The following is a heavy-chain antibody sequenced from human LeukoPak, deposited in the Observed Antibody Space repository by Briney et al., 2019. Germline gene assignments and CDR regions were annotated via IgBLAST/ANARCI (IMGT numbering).Heavy chain of an antibody. Sequence: ALRLSCAASGFTFSSYGMHWVRQAPGKGLEWVAVISYDGSNKYYADSVKGRFTISRDNSKNTLYLQMNSLRAEDTAVYYCAKGFVAAAGTVAFDIWGQGTMVTVSS. CDR3: AKGFVAAAGTVAFDI. D-gene: IGHD6-13*01. V-gene: IGHV3-30*18. CDR2: ISYDGSNK. J-gene: IGHJ3*02. CDR1: GFTFSSYG.